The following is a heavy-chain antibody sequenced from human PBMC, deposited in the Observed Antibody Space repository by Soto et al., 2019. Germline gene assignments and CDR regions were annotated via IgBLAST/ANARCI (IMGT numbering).Heavy chain of an antibody. D-gene: IGHD6-6*01. CDR1: GFSFTRHA. Sequence: GGSLRLSCAASGFSFTRHAMSWVRQAPGKGLEWVSAISDTGGSTWYADSVKGRFTISRDNSKNTLYLQMNSLRAEDTAVYYCAKGSASSRPYYFDYWGQGTLVTVS. V-gene: IGHV3-23*01. J-gene: IGHJ4*02. CDR3: AKGSASSRPYYFDY. CDR2: ISDTGGST.